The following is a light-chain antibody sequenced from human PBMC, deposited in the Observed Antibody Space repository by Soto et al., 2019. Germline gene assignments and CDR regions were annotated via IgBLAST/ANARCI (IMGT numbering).Light chain of an antibody. J-gene: IGLJ3*02. CDR1: SRDIGGYNY. CDR3: SSHTSSSTLV. V-gene: IGLV2-14*01. CDR2: EVS. Sequence: QSALTQPASVSGSPGQSITISCSGTSRDIGGYNYVSWYQQHPGKAPKLMIYEVSNRPSGVSNRFSGSKSGNTASLTISGLQAEDEADYYCSSHTSSSTLVFGGGTQLTVL.